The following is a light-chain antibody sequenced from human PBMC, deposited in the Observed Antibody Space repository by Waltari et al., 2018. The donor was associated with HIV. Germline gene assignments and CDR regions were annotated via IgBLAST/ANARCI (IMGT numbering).Light chain of an antibody. Sequence: EIVLTQSPGTLSLSPGERATLSCRASQRVSNNYLAWYQQKPGEAPRLLIDGASSTATGIPDRFSGSWSGTDFTLIISILEPEDFAVYYCQQYGGSSFTFGPGTKVDIK. CDR2: GAS. J-gene: IGKJ3*01. CDR3: QQYGGSSFT. CDR1: QRVSNNY. V-gene: IGKV3-20*01.